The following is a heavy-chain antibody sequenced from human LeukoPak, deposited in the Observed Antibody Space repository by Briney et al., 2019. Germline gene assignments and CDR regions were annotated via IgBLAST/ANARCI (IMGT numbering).Heavy chain of an antibody. Sequence: SETLSLTCTVSGGSISSYYWSWIRQPPGKGLEWIGYIYYSGSTNYNPSLKSRVTISVDTSKNQFSLKLSSVTAADTAVYYCARDVTGAVDIWSQGTMVTVSS. CDR3: ARDVTGAVDI. D-gene: IGHD4-11*01. J-gene: IGHJ3*02. CDR1: GGSISSYY. V-gene: IGHV4-59*01. CDR2: IYYSGST.